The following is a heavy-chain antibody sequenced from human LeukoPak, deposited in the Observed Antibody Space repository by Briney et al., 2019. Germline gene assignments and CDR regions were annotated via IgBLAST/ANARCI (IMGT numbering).Heavy chain of an antibody. Sequence: ASVKVSCKASGYTFTGYYMHWVRQAPGQGLEWMGWINPNSGGTNYAQKFQGRVTMTRDTSISTAYMELSRLRSDDTAVYYCARGLENSGYGLAGYMDVWGKGTTVTVSS. V-gene: IGHV1-2*02. CDR2: INPNSGGT. J-gene: IGHJ6*03. D-gene: IGHD5-12*01. CDR1: GYTFTGYY. CDR3: ARGLENSGYGLAGYMDV.